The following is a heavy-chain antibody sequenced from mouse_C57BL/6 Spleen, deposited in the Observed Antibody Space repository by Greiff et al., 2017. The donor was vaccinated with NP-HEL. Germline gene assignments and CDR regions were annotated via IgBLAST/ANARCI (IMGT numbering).Heavy chain of an antibody. CDR3: ASKLSHYYAMDY. CDR2: INPNNGGT. V-gene: IGHV1-26*01. J-gene: IGHJ4*01. D-gene: IGHD1-1*02. CDR1: GYTFTDYY. Sequence: VQLQQSGPELVKPGASVKISCKASGYTFTDYYMNWVKQSHGKSLEWIGDINPNNGGTSYNQKFKGKATLTVDKSSSTAYMELRSLTSEDSAVYYCASKLSHYYAMDYWGQGTSVTVSS.